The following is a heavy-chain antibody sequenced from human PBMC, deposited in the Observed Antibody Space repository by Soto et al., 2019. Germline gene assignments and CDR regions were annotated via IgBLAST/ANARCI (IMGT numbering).Heavy chain of an antibody. CDR1: GFTFSSYA. V-gene: IGHV3-23*01. CDR2: ISGGGGRT. CDR3: AKDRIAVAGPPDY. J-gene: IGHJ4*02. D-gene: IGHD6-19*01. Sequence: GSLRLSCAASGFTFSSYAMSWVRQAPGKGLEWVSAISGGGGRTDYADSVKGRFTISRDNSKNTLYLQMNSLRAEDTAVYYCAKDRIAVAGPPDYWGQGTLVTVSS.